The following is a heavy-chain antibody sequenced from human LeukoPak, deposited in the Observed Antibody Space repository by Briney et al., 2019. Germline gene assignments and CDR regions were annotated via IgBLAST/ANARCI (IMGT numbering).Heavy chain of an antibody. D-gene: IGHD2-2*01. Sequence: GESLKISCKGSGYSFTSYWIGWVRQMPGKGLGWMGIIYPGDSDTRYSPSFQGQVTISADKSISTAYLQWSSLKASDTAMYYCARLPAATPNYYYYGMDVWGQGTTVTVSS. CDR2: IYPGDSDT. CDR1: GYSFTSYW. CDR3: ARLPAATPNYYYYGMDV. J-gene: IGHJ6*02. V-gene: IGHV5-51*01.